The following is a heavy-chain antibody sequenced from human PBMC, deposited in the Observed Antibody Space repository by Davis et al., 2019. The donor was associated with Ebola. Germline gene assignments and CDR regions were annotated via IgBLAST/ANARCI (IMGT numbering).Heavy chain of an antibody. J-gene: IGHJ6*02. CDR3: ARRATVTTWSYYYYGMDV. V-gene: IGHV3-53*01. CDR1: GFTFSSYA. D-gene: IGHD4-17*01. Sequence: GESLKISCAASGFTFSSYAMSWVRQAPGKGLEWVSVIYSGGSTYYADSVKGRFTISRDNSKNTLYLQMNSLRAEDTAVYYCARRATVTTWSYYYYGMDVWGQGTTVTVSS. CDR2: IYSGGST.